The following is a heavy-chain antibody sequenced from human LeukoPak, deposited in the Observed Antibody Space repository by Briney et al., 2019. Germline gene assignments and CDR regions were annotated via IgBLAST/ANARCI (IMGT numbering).Heavy chain of an antibody. CDR1: GFTFRSYA. CDR3: ARGQIVGGHNLMDY. CDR2: ILYDGSVE. J-gene: IGHJ4*02. Sequence: GGSLRLSCAASGFTFRSYAMHWVRQAPGKGLEWVATILYDGSVENTADSVRGRFIISRDNSKNTVFLQMNSLRSEDTALYYCARGQIVGGHNLMDYWGQGSLVTVSS. D-gene: IGHD1-26*01. V-gene: IGHV3-30-3*01.